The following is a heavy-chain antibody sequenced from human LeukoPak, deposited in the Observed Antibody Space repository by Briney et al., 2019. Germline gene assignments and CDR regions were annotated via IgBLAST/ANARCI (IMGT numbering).Heavy chain of an antibody. Sequence: SETLSLTCTVSGGSISTYYWSWIRQPPGKGLEWIGYISYSGSTNYNPSLTSRVTISVDTSKNRFSLKLSSVTAADTAVYYCARGGSGYDRFDYWGQGTLVTVSS. CDR3: ARGGSGYDRFDY. CDR2: ISYSGST. J-gene: IGHJ4*02. V-gene: IGHV4-59*01. D-gene: IGHD3-3*01. CDR1: GGSISTYY.